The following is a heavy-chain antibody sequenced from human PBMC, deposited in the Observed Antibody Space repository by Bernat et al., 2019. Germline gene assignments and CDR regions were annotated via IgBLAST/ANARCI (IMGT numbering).Heavy chain of an antibody. CDR1: GFSLSTSGVG. CDR3: AHGLRYNGYNWFDP. D-gene: IGHD1-1*01. V-gene: IGHV2-5*02. Sequence: QITLKESGPTLVKPTQTLTLTCTFSGFSLSTSGVGVGWIRQPPGKALEWLPPIFWDDDKGYSPSLKSRLTITKDTSKNQVVLTMTNMDPVDTATYYCAHGLRYNGYNWFDPWGQGTLVTVSS. J-gene: IGHJ5*02. CDR2: IFWDDDK.